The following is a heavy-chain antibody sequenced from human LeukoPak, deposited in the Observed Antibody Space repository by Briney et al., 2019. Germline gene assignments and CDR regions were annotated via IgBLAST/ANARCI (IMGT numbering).Heavy chain of an antibody. CDR3: AKKRDAFDI. V-gene: IGHV3-23*01. D-gene: IGHD5-24*01. CDR1: GFTFSSYA. CDR2: LTDSGGTT. Sequence: QPGGSLRLSCVASGFTFSSYAMGWVRQAPGKGPEWVSSLTDSGGTTYYVDSVKGRFTISRDNSKNTLYLHMNSLRAEDTAMYYCAKKRDAFDIWGQGTVVAVSS. J-gene: IGHJ3*02.